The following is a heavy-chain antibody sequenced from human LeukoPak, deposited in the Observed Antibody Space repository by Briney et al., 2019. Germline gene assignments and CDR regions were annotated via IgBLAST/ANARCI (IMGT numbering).Heavy chain of an antibody. CDR2: IYYSGST. Sequence: PSETLSLTCTVSGGSISSYYWSWIRQPPGKGLEWIGYIYYSGSTNYNPSLKSRVTISVDTSKNQFSLKMRYVTAADTAVYYCARDGYSYGRYYFDYWGQGTLVTVSS. J-gene: IGHJ4*02. CDR3: ARDGYSYGRYYFDY. V-gene: IGHV4-59*01. D-gene: IGHD5-18*01. CDR1: GGSISSYY.